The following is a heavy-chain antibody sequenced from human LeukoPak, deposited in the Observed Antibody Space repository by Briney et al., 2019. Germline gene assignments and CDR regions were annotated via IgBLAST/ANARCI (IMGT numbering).Heavy chain of an antibody. D-gene: IGHD3-9*01. J-gene: IGHJ4*02. Sequence: SETLSLTCAVYGGSFSGYYWSWIRQPPGKGLEWIGEINHSGSTNYNPSLKSRVTISVDTSKNQFSLKLSSVTAADTALYYCARLSILTAYYLDYWGQGTLATVSS. CDR2: INHSGST. CDR1: GGSFSGYY. CDR3: ARLSILTAYYLDY. V-gene: IGHV4-34*01.